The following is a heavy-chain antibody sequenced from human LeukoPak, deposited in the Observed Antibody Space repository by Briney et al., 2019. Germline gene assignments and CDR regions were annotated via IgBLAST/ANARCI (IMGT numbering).Heavy chain of an antibody. J-gene: IGHJ4*02. D-gene: IGHD5-24*01. Sequence: EGWPPLSCAASGLTFSSSEMNCGRQDPGKGLEEGSYISGSGSTIYYRDSVKGRFTISRDNAKNSLYLQMNSLRAEDTAVYYCARDSASRDGYNYFDYWGQGTLVTVSS. CDR3: ARDSASRDGYNYFDY. CDR1: GLTFSSSE. CDR2: ISGSGSTI. V-gene: IGHV3-48*03.